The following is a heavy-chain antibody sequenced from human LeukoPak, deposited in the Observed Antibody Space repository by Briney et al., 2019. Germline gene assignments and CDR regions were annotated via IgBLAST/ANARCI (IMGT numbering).Heavy chain of an antibody. V-gene: IGHV3-53*01. Sequence: PGRSLRLSCAASGFTVSSNYMSWVRQAPGKGLEWVSVIYSGGSTYYADSVKGRFTISRDNSKNTLYLQMNSLRAEDTAVYYCASPGYSSGYDYWGQGTLVTVSS. CDR1: GFTVSSNY. J-gene: IGHJ4*02. D-gene: IGHD6-19*01. CDR3: ASPGYSSGYDY. CDR2: IYSGGST.